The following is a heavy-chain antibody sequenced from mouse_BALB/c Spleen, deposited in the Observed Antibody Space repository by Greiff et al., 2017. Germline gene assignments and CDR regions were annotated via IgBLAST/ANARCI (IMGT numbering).Heavy chain of an antibody. CDR3: TRRDYYGSSQFAY. J-gene: IGHJ3*01. Sequence: EVKVVESGGGLVQPGGSMKLSCVASGFTFSNYWMNWVRQSPEKGLEWVAEIRLKSNNYATHYAESVKGKFTISRDDSKSSVYLQMNNLRAEDTGIDYCTRRDYYGSSQFAYWGQGTLVTVSA. V-gene: IGHV6-6*02. CDR2: IRLKSNNYAT. D-gene: IGHD1-1*01. CDR1: GFTFSNYW.